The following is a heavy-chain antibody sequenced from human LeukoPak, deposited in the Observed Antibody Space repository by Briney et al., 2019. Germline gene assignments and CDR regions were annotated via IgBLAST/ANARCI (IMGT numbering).Heavy chain of an antibody. CDR1: GFTFSDAW. Sequence: GGSLRLSCAASGFTFSDAWMSWVRQAPGKGLEWVGRIKSKIHGGTIDYAAPVKGKFTISRDDSKNTLYLQMNSLRTKGTAVYYCTKEDGWFDPWGQGTLVTVSS. J-gene: IGHJ5*02. CDR2: IKSKIHGGTI. D-gene: IGHD5-24*01. V-gene: IGHV3-15*01. CDR3: TKEDGWFDP.